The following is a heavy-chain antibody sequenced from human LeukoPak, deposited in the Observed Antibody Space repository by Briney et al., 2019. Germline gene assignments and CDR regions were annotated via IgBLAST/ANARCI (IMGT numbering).Heavy chain of an antibody. J-gene: IGHJ6*03. CDR3: ARYVGAAAGYCYYYYMDV. V-gene: IGHV4-59*11. Sequence: PSETLSLTCTVSGGSISSHYWSWIRQPPGKGLEWIGYIYYSGSTNYNPSLKSRVTISVDTSKNQFSLKLSSVTAADTAVYYCARYVGAAAGYCYYYYMDVWGKGTTVTVSS. D-gene: IGHD6-13*01. CDR2: IYYSGST. CDR1: GGSISSHY.